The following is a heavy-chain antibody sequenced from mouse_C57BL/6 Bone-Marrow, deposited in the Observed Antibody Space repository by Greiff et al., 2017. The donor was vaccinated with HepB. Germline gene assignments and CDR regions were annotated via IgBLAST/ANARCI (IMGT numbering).Heavy chain of an antibody. CDR1: GYTFTDYE. D-gene: IGHD2-2*01. Sequence: VQLQQSGAELVRPGASVTLSCKASGYTFTDYEMHWVKQTPVHGLEWIGAIDPETGGTAYNQKFKGKAILTADKSSSTAYMELRSLTSEDSAVYYCTRSGGDGYDPYWYFDVWGTGTTVTVSS. CDR3: TRSGGDGYDPYWYFDV. J-gene: IGHJ1*03. V-gene: IGHV1-15*01. CDR2: IDPETGGT.